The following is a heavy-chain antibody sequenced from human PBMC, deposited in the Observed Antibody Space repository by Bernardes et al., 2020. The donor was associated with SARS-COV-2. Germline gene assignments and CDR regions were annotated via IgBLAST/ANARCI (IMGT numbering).Heavy chain of an antibody. D-gene: IGHD2-2*01. J-gene: IGHJ6*02. Sequence: ESLSLTCTVSGGSIRSYYRSWIRQPPGQGLEWIWYLYYSGSTNYNPSLKSRVTISVDTSKNQFSLKLSSVTAADTAVYYCAGSEYQLPQNYYYYYGMDVWGQGTTVTVSS. V-gene: IGHV4-59*01. CDR1: GGSIRSYY. CDR2: LYYSGST. CDR3: AGSEYQLPQNYYYYYGMDV.